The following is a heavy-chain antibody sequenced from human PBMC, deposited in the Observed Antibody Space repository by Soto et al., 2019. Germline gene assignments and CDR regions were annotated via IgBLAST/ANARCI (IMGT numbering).Heavy chain of an antibody. V-gene: IGHV2-5*02. CDR2: IYWDDDK. J-gene: IGHJ4*02. CDR1: GFSLTTSPMG. CDR3: AHRLSGYSWNGGYFDY. Sequence: QITLKESGPTLVKPTQTRTLTCTFSGFSLTTSPMGVGWIRQPPGKALEWLVVIYWDDDKRYSPSLKSRLTLTKDTSKNQVVLTMTNMDPVDTATYYCAHRLSGYSWNGGYFDYWGQGALVTVSS. D-gene: IGHD1-1*01.